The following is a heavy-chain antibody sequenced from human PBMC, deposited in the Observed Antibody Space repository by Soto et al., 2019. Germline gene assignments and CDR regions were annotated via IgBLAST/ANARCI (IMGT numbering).Heavy chain of an antibody. CDR2: IVVDSGNT. CDR3: ALTRDYYDFVSGYDSGFDY. CDR1: GYTFTSYG. Sequence: SVKVSCKASGYTFTSYGISWVRQAPGQGLECIGWIVVDSGNTDYAQKLQERVTITRDMSTNTAYMGLSSLRYEDTAMYYCALTRDYYDFVSGYDSGFDYWG. J-gene: IGHJ4*01. V-gene: IGHV1-58*02. D-gene: IGHD3-3*01.